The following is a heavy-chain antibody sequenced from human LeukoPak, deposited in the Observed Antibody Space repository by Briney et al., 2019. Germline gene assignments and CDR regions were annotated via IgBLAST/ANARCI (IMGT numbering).Heavy chain of an antibody. D-gene: IGHD4-23*01. CDR3: ARHQRGNSDAFDI. CDR1: GGSISSYY. Sequence: LETLSLTCTVSGGSISSYYWSWIRQPPGKGLEWIGYIYYSGSTSYNPSLKSRVTISVDTSKNQFSLKLSSVTAADTAVYYCARHQRGNSDAFDIWGQGTMVTVSS. V-gene: IGHV4-59*01. CDR2: IYYSGST. J-gene: IGHJ3*02.